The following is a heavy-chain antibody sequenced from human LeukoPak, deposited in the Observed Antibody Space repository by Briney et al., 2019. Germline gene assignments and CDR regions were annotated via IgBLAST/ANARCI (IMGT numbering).Heavy chain of an antibody. V-gene: IGHV3-23*01. CDR1: GFTFSSYA. Sequence: PGGSLRLSCAASGFTFSSYAMSWVRQAPGKGLEWVSAISGSGGSTYYADSVKGRFTISRDNSKNTLYLQMNSLRAEDTAVYYCAKVEKAFRYSGYDFLDYWGQGHLVTVSS. D-gene: IGHD5-12*01. CDR3: AKVEKAFRYSGYDFLDY. CDR2: ISGSGGST. J-gene: IGHJ4*02.